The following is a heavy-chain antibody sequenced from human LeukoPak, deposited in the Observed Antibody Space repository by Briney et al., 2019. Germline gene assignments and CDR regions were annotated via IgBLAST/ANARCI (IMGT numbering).Heavy chain of an antibody. V-gene: IGHV3-21*01. D-gene: IGHD2-15*01. CDR2: ISSSSSYI. Sequence: GGSLRLSCAASGFTFSTYDMSWVRQAPGKGLEWVSSISSSSSYIYYADSVKGRFTISRDNAKNSLYLQMNSLRAEDTAVYYCARAGVVAAYIRVYYFDYWGQGTLVTVSS. J-gene: IGHJ4*02. CDR1: GFTFSTYD. CDR3: ARAGVVAAYIRVYYFDY.